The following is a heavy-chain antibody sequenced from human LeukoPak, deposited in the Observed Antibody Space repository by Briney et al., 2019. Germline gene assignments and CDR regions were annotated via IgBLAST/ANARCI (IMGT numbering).Heavy chain of an antibody. V-gene: IGHV1-18*01. D-gene: IGHD5-18*01. CDR2: ISGYKGNT. CDR3: ARVPRGYSYGYFLASYYYMDV. J-gene: IGHJ6*03. Sequence: ASVKVSCKASGYTFTSYGISWVRQAPGQGLEGMEWISGYKGNTNYAQKVQGRGTMTRETSTTTAYMELRSLRSDDTAVYYCARVPRGYSYGYFLASYYYMDVWGKGTTVTVPS. CDR1: GYTFTSYG.